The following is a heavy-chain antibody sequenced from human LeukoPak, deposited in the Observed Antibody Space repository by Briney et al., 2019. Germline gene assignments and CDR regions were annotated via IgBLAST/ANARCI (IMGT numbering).Heavy chain of an antibody. Sequence: SETLSLTCAVYGESLSKYYWTWIRQSPGKGLEWIGEINHRGSANLNPSLKSRVTLSVDTSKHQFSLKLTAVTAADAAVYYCASSVGSTDYWGQGTLVTVSS. CDR3: ASSVGSTDY. V-gene: IGHV4-34*01. D-gene: IGHD1-26*01. CDR1: GESLSKYY. CDR2: INHRGSA. J-gene: IGHJ4*02.